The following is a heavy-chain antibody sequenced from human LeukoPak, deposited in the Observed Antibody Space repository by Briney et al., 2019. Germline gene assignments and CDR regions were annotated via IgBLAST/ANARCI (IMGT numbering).Heavy chain of an antibody. CDR2: IIPILGIA. Sequence: GASVKVSCKASGGTFSSYAISWVRQAPGQGLEWMGRIIPILGIANYAQKFQGRVTITADKSTSTAYMELSSLRSEDTAVYYCARVGAVAGTTYYYYYGMDVWGQGTTVTVS. CDR3: ARVGAVAGTTYYYYYGMDV. V-gene: IGHV1-69*04. J-gene: IGHJ6*02. D-gene: IGHD6-19*01. CDR1: GGTFSSYA.